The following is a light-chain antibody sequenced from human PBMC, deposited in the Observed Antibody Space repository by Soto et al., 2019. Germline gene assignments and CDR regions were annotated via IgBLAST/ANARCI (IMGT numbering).Light chain of an antibody. CDR3: SSYTTSTTQV. CDR1: SSDIAVYNF. J-gene: IGLJ3*02. Sequence: QSALAQPASVSGSPGQSIPISCTGTSSDIAVYNFVSWYQQHPGRAPKLMIYDVTNRPSGISDRFSGSKSGNTASLTISGLQAEDEADYYCSSYTTSTTQVFGGGTKLTVL. CDR2: DVT. V-gene: IGLV2-14*03.